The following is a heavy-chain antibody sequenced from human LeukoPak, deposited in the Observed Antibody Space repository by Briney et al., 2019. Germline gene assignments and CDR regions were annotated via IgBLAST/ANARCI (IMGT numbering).Heavy chain of an antibody. J-gene: IGHJ3*02. CDR3: ARESGRDGYNSGGDAFDI. Sequence: PGGSLRLSCAASGFTFDNFAMHWVRQAPGKGLEWVSGITWNSRVKTYTPSVKGRFTISRDNAKNSLYLQMNSLRAEDTALYHCARESGRDGYNSGGDAFDIWGQGTMVTVSS. CDR2: ITWNSRVK. D-gene: IGHD5-24*01. V-gene: IGHV3-9*01. CDR1: GFTFDNFA.